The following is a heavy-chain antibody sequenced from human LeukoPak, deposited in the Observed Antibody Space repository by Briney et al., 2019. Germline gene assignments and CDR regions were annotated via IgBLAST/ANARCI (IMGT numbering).Heavy chain of an antibody. Sequence: PGGSLRLSCEASGFTFSSAWMSWDRQAPGKGLEWVGRVERKVDGGTIDYAAPVKGRFTISRDDSKNTLYVQMDSLKMEDTAMYYCTSRSSSGVYWGQGALVTVSS. CDR3: TSRSSSGVY. D-gene: IGHD6-13*01. V-gene: IGHV3-15*04. CDR1: GFTFSSAW. J-gene: IGHJ4*02. CDR2: VERKVDGGTI.